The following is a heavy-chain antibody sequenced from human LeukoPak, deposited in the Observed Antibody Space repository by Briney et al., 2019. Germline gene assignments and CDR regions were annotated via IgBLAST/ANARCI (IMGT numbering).Heavy chain of an antibody. J-gene: IGHJ4*02. D-gene: IGHD6-19*01. Sequence: HPGGSLRRSCAGSGFIFNNYAMHWVRQPPGKGLEWVSGISWNSGSIDYADSVKGRFTISRDNAKNSLYLQMNSLRVEDTAFYYCAKDNRRHYTSGPNPDSLHWGQGALVTVSS. CDR1: GFIFNNYA. CDR3: AKDNRRHYTSGPNPDSLH. CDR2: ISWNSGSI. V-gene: IGHV3-9*01.